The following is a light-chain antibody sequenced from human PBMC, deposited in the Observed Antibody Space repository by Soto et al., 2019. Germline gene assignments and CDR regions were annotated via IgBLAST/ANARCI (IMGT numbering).Light chain of an antibody. Sequence: QSVLTQPPSASGTPGQRVSISCSGSSSDIGSNTVHWYQQLPGTAPQLLIFNNNQRPSGVPDRFSGSKSGTSASLAISGLQAEDEADYYCAAWDDTLNGVLFGGGTKLTVL. CDR3: AAWDDTLNGVL. CDR2: NNN. V-gene: IGLV1-44*01. CDR1: SSDIGSNT. J-gene: IGLJ2*01.